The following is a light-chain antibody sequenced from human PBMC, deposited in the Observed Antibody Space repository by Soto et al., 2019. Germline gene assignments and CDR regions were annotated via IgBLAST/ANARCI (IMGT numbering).Light chain of an antibody. CDR3: QQYGSSRT. Sequence: EIVLTQSPGTLSLSPGERATLSCRASHSVGDYLAWYQQKPGQAPRLVIYGASTRATGVPARFSGSGFETEFTLTISSLQSEDFAVYYCQQYGSSRTFGQGTKVDIK. J-gene: IGKJ1*01. V-gene: IGKV3-15*01. CDR1: HSVGDY. CDR2: GAS.